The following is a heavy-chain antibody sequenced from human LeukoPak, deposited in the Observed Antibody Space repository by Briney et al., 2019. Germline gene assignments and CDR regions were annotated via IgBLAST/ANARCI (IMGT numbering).Heavy chain of an antibody. CDR1: GGSISSYY. D-gene: IGHD2-2*01. CDR3: ATGAHCSSTSCHFRSDYMDV. Sequence: SETLSLTCTGSGGSISSYYWSWIRQPAGKGLEWIGRIYTSGSTNYNPSLKSRVTMSVDTSKNQFSLKLSSVPAADTAVYYCATGAHCSSTSCHFRSDYMDVWGKGTTVTVSS. CDR2: IYTSGST. J-gene: IGHJ6*03. V-gene: IGHV4-4*07.